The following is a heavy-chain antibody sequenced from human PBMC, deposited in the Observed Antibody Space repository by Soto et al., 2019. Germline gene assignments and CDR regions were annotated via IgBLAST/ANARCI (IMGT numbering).Heavy chain of an antibody. V-gene: IGHV1-46*01. J-gene: IGHJ6*02. Sequence: ASVKVSCKASGYTFTSYYIHWVRQAPGQGLDWMGIFNPTGDTASYAQKLQGRVTMTRDTSTGTAYMELGSLRSEDTAVYYCARGGRIVDTGIGYYYYHAMDVWGQGTTVTVSS. CDR2: FNPTGDTA. CDR1: GYTFTSYY. D-gene: IGHD5-18*01. CDR3: ARGGRIVDTGIGYYYYHAMDV.